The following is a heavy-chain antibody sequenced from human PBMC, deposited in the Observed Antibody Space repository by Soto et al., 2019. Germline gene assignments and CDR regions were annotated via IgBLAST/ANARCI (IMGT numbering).Heavy chain of an antibody. CDR2: TYSGGDT. CDR3: ARNVPVTALGY. V-gene: IGHV3-66*01. CDR1: GVTVGNDY. D-gene: IGHD4-17*01. Sequence: EVRLVESGGGLVQPGGSLRLSCAASGVTVGNDYMSWVRQAPGKGLEWVSVTYSGGDTRSADSVKGRFTMSRDSTKNTVYLQMDSLRAEDTAVYFCARNVPVTALGYWGQGSLVTVSS. J-gene: IGHJ4*02.